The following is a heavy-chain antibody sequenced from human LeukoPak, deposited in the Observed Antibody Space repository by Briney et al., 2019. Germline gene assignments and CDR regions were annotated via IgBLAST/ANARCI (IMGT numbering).Heavy chain of an antibody. CDR3: AKEEVSFYMTTVTTGPFDY. Sequence: GRSLRLSCAASGFTFDDYAMHWVRQAPGKGLEWVSGISWNSGSIGYADSVKGRFTISRDNAKNSLYLQMNSLRAEDTALYYCAKEEVSFYMTTVTTGPFDYWGQGTLVTVSS. CDR2: ISWNSGSI. CDR1: GFTFDDYA. D-gene: IGHD4-17*01. J-gene: IGHJ4*02. V-gene: IGHV3-9*01.